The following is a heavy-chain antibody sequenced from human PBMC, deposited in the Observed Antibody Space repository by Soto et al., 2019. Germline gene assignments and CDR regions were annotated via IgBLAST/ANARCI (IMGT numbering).Heavy chain of an antibody. CDR2: IYYSGST. CDR3: ARARAAEDSNWFDP. V-gene: IGHV4-31*03. J-gene: IGHJ5*02. Sequence: SETLSLTCTVSGGSISSGGYYWSWIRQHPGKGLEWIGYIYYSGSTYYNPSLKSRVTISVDTSKNQFSLKLSSVTAADTAVYYCARARAAEDSNWFDPWGQGPLVTVSS. D-gene: IGHD2-15*01. CDR1: GGSISSGGYY.